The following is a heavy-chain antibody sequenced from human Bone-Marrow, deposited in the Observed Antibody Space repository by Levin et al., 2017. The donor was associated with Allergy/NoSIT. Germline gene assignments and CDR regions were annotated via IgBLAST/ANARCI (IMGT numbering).Heavy chain of an antibody. D-gene: IGHD3-9*01. V-gene: IGHV4-39*01. Sequence: ESLKISCTVSGGSISSSSYYWGWIRQPPGKGLEWIGSIYYSGSTYYNPSLKSRVTISVDTSKNQFSLKLSSVTAADTAVYYCARRPLRYFDWLPFDYWGQGTLVTVSS. CDR1: GGSISSSSYY. CDR2: IYYSGST. J-gene: IGHJ4*02. CDR3: ARRPLRYFDWLPFDY.